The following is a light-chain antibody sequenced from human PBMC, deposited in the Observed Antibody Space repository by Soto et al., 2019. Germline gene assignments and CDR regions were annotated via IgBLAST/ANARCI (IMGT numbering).Light chain of an antibody. V-gene: IGKV3-20*01. J-gene: IGKJ1*01. CDR3: QQYGSSPPWT. CDR2: GAS. Sequence: EIVLTQSPGTLSLSPGERATISCRASESVSSSYLAWYQQKPGQAPRLLIFGASSRATGTPDRFSGSGSGTDFTLTISRLEPEDFAVYYCQQYGSSPPWTFGQGTEVEIK. CDR1: ESVSSSY.